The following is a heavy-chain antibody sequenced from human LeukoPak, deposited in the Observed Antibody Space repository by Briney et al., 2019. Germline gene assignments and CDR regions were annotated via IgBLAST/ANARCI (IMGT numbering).Heavy chain of an antibody. CDR2: IYYSGST. D-gene: IGHD6-19*01. V-gene: IGHV4-39*07. CDR1: GGSISSSSYY. J-gene: IGHJ4*02. Sequence: SETLSLTCTVSGGSISSSSYYWGWIRQPPGKGLEWIGSIYYSGSTYYNPSLKSRVTISADTSKNQFSLKLSSVTAADTAVYYCAREEAVAGTWGQGTLVTVSS. CDR3: AREEAVAGT.